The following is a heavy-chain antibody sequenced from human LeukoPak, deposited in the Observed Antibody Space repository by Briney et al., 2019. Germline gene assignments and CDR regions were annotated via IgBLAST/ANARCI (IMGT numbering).Heavy chain of an antibody. J-gene: IGHJ3*02. D-gene: IGHD2-15*01. CDR1: GGTFSSYA. CDR3: ARVGRYCSGGSCYDDAFDI. Sequence: ASVKVSCKASGGTFSSYAICWVRQAPGQGLEWMGGIIPIFGTANYAQKFQGRVTITADESTSTAYMELSSLRSEDTAVYYCARVGRYCSGGSCYDDAFDIWGQGTMVTVSS. V-gene: IGHV1-69*13. CDR2: IIPIFGTA.